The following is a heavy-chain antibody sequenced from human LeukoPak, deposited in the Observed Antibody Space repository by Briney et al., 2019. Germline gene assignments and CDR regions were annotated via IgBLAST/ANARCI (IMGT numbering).Heavy chain of an antibody. Sequence: PVASVKVSCKASGGTFSSYSISWVRQAPGQGLEWMGGIIPIFGTANYAQKFQGRVTITTNESTSTAYMEMSSLRSEDTAVYYCARARRGSTSPNWFDPWGQGTLVTVSS. CDR2: IIPIFGTA. D-gene: IGHD2-2*01. V-gene: IGHV1-69*05. J-gene: IGHJ5*02. CDR1: GGTFSSYS. CDR3: ARARRGSTSPNWFDP.